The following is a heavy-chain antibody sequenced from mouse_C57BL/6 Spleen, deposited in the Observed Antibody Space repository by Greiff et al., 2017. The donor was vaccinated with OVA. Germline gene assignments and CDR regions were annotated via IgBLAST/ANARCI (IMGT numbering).Heavy chain of an antibody. CDR3: ANDYRFAY. J-gene: IGHJ3*01. V-gene: IGHV5-17*01. CDR2: IRSGSSTI. CDR1: GFTFSDYG. D-gene: IGHD2-4*01. Sequence: EVKLVESGGGLVKPGGSLKLSCAASGFTFSDYGMHWVRQAPEKGLEWVAYIRSGSSTIYYADTVKGRSTISTDNAKNTLFLQMTSLRSEDTAMYYCANDYRFAYWGQGALVTVSA.